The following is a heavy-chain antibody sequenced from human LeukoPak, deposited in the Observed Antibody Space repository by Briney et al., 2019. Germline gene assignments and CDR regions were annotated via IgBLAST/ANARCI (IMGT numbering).Heavy chain of an antibody. CDR3: AREPEGPYYDFWSGYYKSEYFDY. CDR1: GFTVSSNY. J-gene: IGHJ4*02. V-gene: IGHV3-53*01. CDR2: IYSGGST. D-gene: IGHD3-3*01. Sequence: GGSLRLSCAASGFTVSSNYMSWVRQAPGKGLEWVSVIYSGGSTYYADSVKGRFTISRDNSKNTLYLQMNSLRAEDTAVYYCAREPEGPYYDFWSGYYKSEYFDYWGQGTLVAVSS.